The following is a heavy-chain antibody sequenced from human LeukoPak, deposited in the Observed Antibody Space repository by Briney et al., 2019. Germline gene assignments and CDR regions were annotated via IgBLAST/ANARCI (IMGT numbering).Heavy chain of an antibody. J-gene: IGHJ4*02. CDR2: ISGSGGST. CDR3: ANEGGTMLWGDLDY. D-gene: IGHD3-10*01. Sequence: PGGSLRLSCAASGFTFRSYVGTWVRQAPGKGLEWVSAISGSGGSTYYADSVKGRFTISRDNSKNTLYLQMNSLRAEDTAVYYCANEGGTMLWGDLDYWGQGILVTVSS. CDR1: GFTFRSYV. V-gene: IGHV3-23*01.